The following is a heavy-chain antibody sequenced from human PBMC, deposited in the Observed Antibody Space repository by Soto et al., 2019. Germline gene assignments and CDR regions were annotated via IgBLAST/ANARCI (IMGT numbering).Heavy chain of an antibody. Sequence: SLTCTVSGDSISSHSWSWVRQAPGKGLEWIGYIYNSGSANYNPSLKSRVTISVDTSKNQFSLKLSSVTAADTAVYYCARDRIVVVVAATPVYFYHGMDVWGQGTTVTVSS. CDR2: IYNSGSA. CDR3: ARDRIVVVVAATPVYFYHGMDV. D-gene: IGHD2-15*01. V-gene: IGHV4-59*11. CDR1: GDSISSHS. J-gene: IGHJ6*02.